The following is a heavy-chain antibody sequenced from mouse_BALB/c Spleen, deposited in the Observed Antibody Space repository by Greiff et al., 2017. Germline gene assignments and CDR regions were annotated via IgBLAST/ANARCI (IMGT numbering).Heavy chain of an antibody. D-gene: IGHD1-1*01. CDR3: ARGGFITTVVAHWYFDV. CDR1: GYTFTDYY. CDR2: IYPGSGNT. J-gene: IGHJ1*01. V-gene: IGHV1-84*02. Sequence: QVQLKQSGPELVKPGASVKISCKASGYTFTDYYINWVKQKPGQGLEWIGWIYPGSGNTKYNEKFKGKATLTVDTSSSTAYMQLSSLTSEDTAVYFCARGGFITTVVAHWYFDVWGAGTTVTVSS.